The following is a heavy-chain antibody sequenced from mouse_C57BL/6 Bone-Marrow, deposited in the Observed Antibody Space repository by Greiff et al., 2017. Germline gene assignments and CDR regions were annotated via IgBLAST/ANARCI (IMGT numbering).Heavy chain of an antibody. D-gene: IGHD2-4*01. CDR2: IDPENGDT. V-gene: IGHV14-4*01. CDR1: GFNIKDDY. Sequence: VQLQQSGAELVRPGASVKLSCTASGFNIKDDYMHWVKQRPEQGLEWIGWIDPENGDTEYASKFQGKATITADTSSNTAYLQLSSLTSEDTAVYYCTTMYDYDDGFAYWGQGTLVTVSA. J-gene: IGHJ3*01. CDR3: TTMYDYDDGFAY.